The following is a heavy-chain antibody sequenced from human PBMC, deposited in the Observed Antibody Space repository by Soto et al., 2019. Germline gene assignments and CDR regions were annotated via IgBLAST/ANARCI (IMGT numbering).Heavy chain of an antibody. CDR1: GYTFTSYG. CDR3: ARGRYGDY. V-gene: IGHV1-18*01. J-gene: IGHJ4*02. D-gene: IGHD1-1*01. Sequence: QVHLVQSGAEVKKPGASVKVSCKASGYTFTSYGITWVRQAPGQELEWMGWISAHNGNTDYAQKLQGRVIVTRDTSTSTAYMALRSLRSDDTAVYYCARGRYGDYWGQGALVTVSS. CDR2: ISAHNGNT.